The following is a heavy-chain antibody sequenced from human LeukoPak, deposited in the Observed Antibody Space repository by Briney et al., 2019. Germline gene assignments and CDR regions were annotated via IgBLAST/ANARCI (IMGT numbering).Heavy chain of an antibody. CDR1: GYTFTGYY. Sequence: ASVKVSCKASGYTFTGYYMHWVRQAPGQGLEWMGWINPNSGGTNYAQKFQGRVTMTRDTSISTAYMELSRLRSDDTAVYYCAASPLNPTGVTVTNYYYYMDVWGKGTTVTVSS. V-gene: IGHV1-2*02. J-gene: IGHJ6*03. CDR2: INPNSGGT. D-gene: IGHD4-11*01. CDR3: AASPLNPTGVTVTNYYYYMDV.